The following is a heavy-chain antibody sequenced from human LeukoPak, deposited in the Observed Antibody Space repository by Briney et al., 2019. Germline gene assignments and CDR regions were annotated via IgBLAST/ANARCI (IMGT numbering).Heavy chain of an antibody. J-gene: IGHJ5*02. Sequence: GGSLRPSCAASGFTFSSYAMHWVRQAPGKGLEWVAVISYDGSNKYYADSVKGRFTISRDNSKNTLYLQMNSLRAEDTAVYYCARGRDYGDGRFDPWGQGTLVTVSS. CDR1: GFTFSSYA. V-gene: IGHV3-30-3*01. D-gene: IGHD4-17*01. CDR2: ISYDGSNK. CDR3: ARGRDYGDGRFDP.